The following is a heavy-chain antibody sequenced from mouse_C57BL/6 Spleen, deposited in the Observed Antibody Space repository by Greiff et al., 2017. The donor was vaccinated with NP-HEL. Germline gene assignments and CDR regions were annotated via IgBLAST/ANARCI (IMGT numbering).Heavy chain of an antibody. J-gene: IGHJ2*01. D-gene: IGHD1-1*01. CDR1: GYTFTSYW. CDR2: IDPSDSYT. CDR3: AIYGSSVGNYLDY. V-gene: IGHV1-69*01. Sequence: VQLQQPGAELVMPGASVKLSCKASGYTFTSYWMHWVKQRPGQGLEWIGEIDPSDSYTNYNQKFKGKSTLTVDKSSSTAYMQLSSLTSEDSAVYYCAIYGSSVGNYLDYWGQGTTLTVSS.